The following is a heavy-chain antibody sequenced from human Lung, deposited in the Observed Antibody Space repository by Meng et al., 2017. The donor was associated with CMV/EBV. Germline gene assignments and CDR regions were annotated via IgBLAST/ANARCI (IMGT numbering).Heavy chain of an antibody. CDR2: IIPIFGTP. V-gene: IGHV1-69*05. J-gene: IGHJ4*02. CDR3: TRDRRGRSNWEYYFDY. Sequence: SVKVSXKASGGTFNMYAVSWVRQAPGQGLEWVGGIIPIFGTPNYPQKFQGRVTISTDESTHTVYMALSSLTSEDTAVYYYTRDRRGRSNWEYYFDYWGQGXLVTVSS. CDR1: GGTFNMYA. D-gene: IGHD7-27*01.